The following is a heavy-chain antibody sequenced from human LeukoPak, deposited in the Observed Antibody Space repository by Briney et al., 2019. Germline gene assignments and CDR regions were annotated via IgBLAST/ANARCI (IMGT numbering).Heavy chain of an antibody. CDR3: ARLHHDYVWGSYRFFDY. CDR2: IYYGGST. J-gene: IGHJ4*02. D-gene: IGHD3-16*02. V-gene: IGHV4-59*08. CDR1: GGSISSYY. Sequence: SETLSLTCTVSGGSISSYYWSWIRQPPGKGLEWIGYIYYGGSTNYNPSLKSRVTISVDTSKNQFSLKLSSVTAADTAVYYCARLHHDYVWGSYRFFDYWGQGTLVTVSS.